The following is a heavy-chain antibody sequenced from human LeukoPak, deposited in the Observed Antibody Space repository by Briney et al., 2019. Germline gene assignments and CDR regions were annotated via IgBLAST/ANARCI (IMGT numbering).Heavy chain of an antibody. CDR2: IIPIFDTA. D-gene: IGHD3-22*01. CDR1: GGTFSSYA. CDR3: ARGGYDSSGYLYYFDY. Sequence: GASVKVSCKASGGTFSSYAISWVRQAPGQGLEWMGGIIPIFDTANYAQKFQGRVTITADESTSTAYMELSSLRSEDTAVYYCARGGYDSSGYLYYFDYWGQGTLVTVSS. V-gene: IGHV1-69*01. J-gene: IGHJ4*02.